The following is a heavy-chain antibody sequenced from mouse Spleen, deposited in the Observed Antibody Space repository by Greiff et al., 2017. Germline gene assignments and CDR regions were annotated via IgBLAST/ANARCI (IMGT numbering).Heavy chain of an antibody. CDR3: AKGIYYGDSAWFAY. V-gene: IGHV1-55*01. Sequence: QVQLQQPGAELVKPGASVKMSCKASGYTFTSYWITWVKQRPGQGLEWIGDIYPGSGSTNYNEKFKSKATLTVDTSSSTAYMQLSSLTSEDSAVYYCAKGIYYGDSAWFAYWGQGTLVTVSA. CDR1: GYTFTSYW. J-gene: IGHJ3*01. CDR2: IYPGSGST. D-gene: IGHD2-13*01.